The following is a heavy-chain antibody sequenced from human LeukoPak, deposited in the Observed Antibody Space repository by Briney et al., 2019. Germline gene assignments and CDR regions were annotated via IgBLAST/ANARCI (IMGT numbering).Heavy chain of an antibody. CDR3: ASSGSYYQDAFDI. V-gene: IGHV3-23*01. J-gene: IGHJ3*02. CDR1: GFTFSSYA. Sequence: PGGSLRLSCAASGFTFSSYAMSWVRQAPGKGLEWVSAISGSGGSTYYADSVKGRFTISRDNSKNTLYLQMNSLRAEDTAVYYCASSGSYYQDAFDIWGQGTMVTVSS. D-gene: IGHD1-26*01. CDR2: ISGSGGST.